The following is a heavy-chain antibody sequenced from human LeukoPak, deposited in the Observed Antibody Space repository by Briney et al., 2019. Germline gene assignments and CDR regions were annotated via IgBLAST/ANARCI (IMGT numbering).Heavy chain of an antibody. CDR3: ARAPTGDNWFDP. J-gene: IGHJ5*02. D-gene: IGHD4-17*01. CDR2: IYHSGST. Sequence: SETLSLTCTVSGVSISSYYWSWIRQPPGKGLEWIGEIYHSGSTNYNPSLKSRVTISVDKSKNQFSLKLSSVTAADTAVYYCARAPTGDNWFDPWGQGTLVTVSS. CDR1: GVSISSYY. V-gene: IGHV4-59*12.